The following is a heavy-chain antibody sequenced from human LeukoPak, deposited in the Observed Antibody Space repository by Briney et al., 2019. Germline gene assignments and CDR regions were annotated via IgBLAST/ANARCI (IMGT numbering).Heavy chain of an antibody. CDR3: RYYYDSSGYWIDH. CDR1: GFTFSSYA. V-gene: IGHV3-23*01. Sequence: QSGGSLRLSCAASGFTFSSYAMSWVRQAPGKGLEWVSAISGSGGSTYYADSVKGRFTISRDNSKNTLYLQMNSLRAEDTAVYYCRYYYDSSGYWIDHWGQGTLVTVSS. J-gene: IGHJ4*02. D-gene: IGHD3-22*01. CDR2: ISGSGGST.